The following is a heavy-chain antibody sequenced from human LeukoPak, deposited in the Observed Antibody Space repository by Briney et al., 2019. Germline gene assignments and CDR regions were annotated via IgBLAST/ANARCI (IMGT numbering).Heavy chain of an antibody. Sequence: PSETLSLTCTVSGDSISSSNSYWGWIRQPPGKGLEWIGSMWFGATTSYDPSPKSRVTISIDPSKNQFSLKLSSVTAADTALYYCARGRRGSYFQDYWGQGTLVTVSS. D-gene: IGHD1-26*01. J-gene: IGHJ4*02. CDR2: MWFGATT. CDR1: GDSISSSNSY. V-gene: IGHV4-39*07. CDR3: ARGRRGSYFQDY.